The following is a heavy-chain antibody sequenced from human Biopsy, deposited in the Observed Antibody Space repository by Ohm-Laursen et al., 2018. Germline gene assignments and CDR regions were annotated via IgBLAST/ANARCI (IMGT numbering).Heavy chain of an antibody. V-gene: IGHV1-69*01. Sequence: SSVKVSCKVSGGTFINYAISWVRQAPGQGLEWMGGITPMFGTANYAQMFQGRVTISADESTSTSYMELSSLTTEDTAIYYCARGPHSGSHSCFDYWGRGTLVTVSS. CDR1: GGTFINYA. D-gene: IGHD1-26*01. CDR2: ITPMFGTA. CDR3: ARGPHSGSHSCFDY. J-gene: IGHJ4*02.